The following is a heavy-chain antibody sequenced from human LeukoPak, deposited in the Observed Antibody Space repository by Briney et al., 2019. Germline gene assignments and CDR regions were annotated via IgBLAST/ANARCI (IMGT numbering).Heavy chain of an antibody. CDR3: ARDAGSGSYDY. CDR2: INSDGSST. D-gene: IGHD3-10*01. Sequence: AGSLRLSCAVSGFTFSSYWMHWVRRGPGKGLVLVSRINSDGSSTTYADSVKGRFTISRDNAKNTLYLQMDSLRAEDTAVYYCARDAGSGSYDYWGQGTLVTVSS. J-gene: IGHJ4*02. CDR1: GFTFSSYW. V-gene: IGHV3-74*01.